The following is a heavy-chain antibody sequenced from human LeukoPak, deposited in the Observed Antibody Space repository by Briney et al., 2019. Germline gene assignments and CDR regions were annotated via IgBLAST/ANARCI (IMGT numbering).Heavy chain of an antibody. V-gene: IGHV3-30*18. Sequence: QPGRSLRLSCAASGFTFSSYGMHWVRQAPGKGLEWVAVISYDGSNKYYADSVKGRFTISRDNSKNTLYLQMNSLRAEDTAVNYCAKEGYEGYYYYYGMDVWGQGTTVTVSS. D-gene: IGHD5-12*01. CDR1: GFTFSSYG. CDR3: AKEGYEGYYYYYGMDV. CDR2: ISYDGSNK. J-gene: IGHJ6*02.